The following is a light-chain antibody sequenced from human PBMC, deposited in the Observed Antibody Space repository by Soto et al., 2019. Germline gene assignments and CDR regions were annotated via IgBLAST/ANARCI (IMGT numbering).Light chain of an antibody. CDR3: QQYNSYSPA. CDR1: QSIGSW. V-gene: IGKV1-5*01. J-gene: IGKJ1*01. CDR2: DAY. Sequence: DMQMTQSPATLFASVGHRVTLTCRASQSIGSWLAWFQQTPGKPPKLLIYDAYSLESGVTSRFSGSGSGTEFTITISSLQPDDFATYYCQQYNSYSPAVGPGTKVEIK.